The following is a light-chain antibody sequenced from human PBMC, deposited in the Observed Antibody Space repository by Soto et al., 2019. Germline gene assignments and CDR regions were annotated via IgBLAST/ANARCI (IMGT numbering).Light chain of an antibody. Sequence: QSVLTQPASVSGSPGQSITISCTGTSSDVGSYDLVSWYQQHPGKAPQLIICEGNKRPSGVSNRFSGSKSGNTASLTISGLQAEVEADYYCCSFADHYTYVFGTGTKVTVL. J-gene: IGLJ1*01. CDR1: SSDVGSYDL. CDR2: EGN. V-gene: IGLV2-23*01. CDR3: CSFADHYTYV.